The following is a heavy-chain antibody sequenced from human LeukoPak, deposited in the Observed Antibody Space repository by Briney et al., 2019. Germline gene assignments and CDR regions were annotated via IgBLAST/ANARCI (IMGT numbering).Heavy chain of an antibody. J-gene: IGHJ4*02. CDR3: ARVRDYYANSDYSDY. D-gene: IGHD3-22*01. CDR1: GYTFTNFG. Sequence: ASVKVSCKASGYTFTNFGISWVRQVPGQGLEWMGWISASNGNTKSVQKFQGRVTMTIDTSTTTAYMELRSLTSDDTAVYYCARVRDYYANSDYSDYWGQGTLVTVSS. CDR2: ISASNGNT. V-gene: IGHV1-18*01.